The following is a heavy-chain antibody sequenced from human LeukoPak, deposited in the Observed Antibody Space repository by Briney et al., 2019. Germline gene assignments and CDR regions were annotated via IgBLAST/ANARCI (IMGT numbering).Heavy chain of an antibody. CDR2: ISSSSSYI. D-gene: IGHD2-2*01. Sequence: GGSLRLSCAASGFTFSSYSMNWVRQAPGKGLEWVSSISSSSSYIYYADSVKGRFTISRDNAKNSLYLQMSSLRAEDTAVYYCARWSSTIVAFDIWGQGTMVTVSS. CDR1: GFTFSSYS. V-gene: IGHV3-21*01. J-gene: IGHJ3*02. CDR3: ARWSSTIVAFDI.